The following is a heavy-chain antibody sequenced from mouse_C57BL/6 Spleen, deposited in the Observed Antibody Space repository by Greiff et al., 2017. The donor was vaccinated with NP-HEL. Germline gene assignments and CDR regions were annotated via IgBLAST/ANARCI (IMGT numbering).Heavy chain of an antibody. J-gene: IGHJ3*01. D-gene: IGHD2-3*01. CDR1: GFTFSDYG. V-gene: IGHV5-17*01. CDR3: ARGRDGYSAY. Sequence: EVKVVESGGGLVKPGGSLKLSCAASGFTFSDYGMHWVRQAPEKGLEWVAYISSGSSTIYYADTVKGRFTISRDNAKNTLFLQMTSLRSEDTAMYYCARGRDGYSAYWGQGTLVTVSA. CDR2: ISSGSSTI.